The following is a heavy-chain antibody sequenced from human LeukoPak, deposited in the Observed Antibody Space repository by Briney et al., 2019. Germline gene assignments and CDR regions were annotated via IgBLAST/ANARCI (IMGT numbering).Heavy chain of an antibody. CDR2: IHTSGST. D-gene: IGHD3-22*01. V-gene: IGHV4-4*07. Sequence: SETLSLTCTVSGGSISSYYWSWIRQPAGKGLEWIGRIHTSGSTNYNSSLKSRVTMSVDTSKNQLSLKLSSVTAADTAVYYCARDTYYYDSSGYMSLDYWGQGTLVTVSS. CDR1: GGSISSYY. J-gene: IGHJ4*02. CDR3: ARDTYYYDSSGYMSLDY.